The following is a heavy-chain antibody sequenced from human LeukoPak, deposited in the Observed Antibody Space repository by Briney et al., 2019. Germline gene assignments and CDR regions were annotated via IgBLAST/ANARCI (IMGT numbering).Heavy chain of an antibody. V-gene: IGHV1-46*01. Sequence: ASVKVSCKASGYTFTSYYIHWVRQAPGQGLEWMGIINPIGGTTDYPQKFQGRVTLSRDTSTSTVYMELSGLRPEDTAVYYCARQQGLQNLNFDYWGQGALVTVSS. CDR3: ARQQGLQNLNFDY. J-gene: IGHJ4*02. CDR1: GYTFTSYY. D-gene: IGHD4-11*01. CDR2: INPIGGTT.